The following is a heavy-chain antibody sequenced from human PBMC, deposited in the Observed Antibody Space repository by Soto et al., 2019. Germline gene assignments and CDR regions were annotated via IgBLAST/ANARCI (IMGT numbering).Heavy chain of an antibody. CDR3: AREKHRGPVTFDD. J-gene: IGHJ4*02. CDR1: GYTFTGYA. Sequence: ASVKVSCKASGYTFTGYAMHWVRQAPGQRLEWMGWINAGNGNTKYSQKFQGRVTITRDTSASTAYMELSSLRSEDTAVYYCAREKHRGPVTFDDCGPAPRLTLSS. D-gene: IGHD2-21*02. CDR2: INAGNGNT. V-gene: IGHV1-3*01.